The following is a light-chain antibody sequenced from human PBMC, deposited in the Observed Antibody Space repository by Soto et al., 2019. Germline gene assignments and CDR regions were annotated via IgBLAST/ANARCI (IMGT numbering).Light chain of an antibody. J-gene: IGKJ4*01. CDR3: QKYNSAPLT. Sequence: AIQLTQSPSSLSASVGDRVTITCRASQDISSSLAWYQQKAGKAPKLLIYDASSLESGVPSRFSGSGSGTEFTLTISSLQSEDFGVYYCQKYNSAPLTFGGGTKVDIK. CDR2: DAS. V-gene: IGKV1-13*02. CDR1: QDISSS.